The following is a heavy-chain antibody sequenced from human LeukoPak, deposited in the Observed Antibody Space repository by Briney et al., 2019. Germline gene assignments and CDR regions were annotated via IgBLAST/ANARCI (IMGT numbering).Heavy chain of an antibody. D-gene: IGHD3-10*01. J-gene: IGHJ4*02. CDR3: ARELYGSGSYDY. CDR2: ISSSSSYI. CDR1: GFTFSSYS. V-gene: IGHV3-21*01. Sequence: GGSLRRSCAASGFTFSSYSMNWVREAPGKGLEWVSSISSSSSYIYYADSVKGRFTISRDNAKNSLYLQMNSLRAEGTAVYYCARELYGSGSYDYWGQGTLVTVSS.